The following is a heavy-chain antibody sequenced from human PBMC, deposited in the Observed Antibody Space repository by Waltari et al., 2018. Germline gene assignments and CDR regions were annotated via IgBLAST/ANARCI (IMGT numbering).Heavy chain of an antibody. CDR2: ISGSGGST. Sequence: EVQLLESGGGLVQPGGSLRLSCAASGFTFSSYAMSWVRQAPGKGLEWVSAISGSGGSTYYADSVKGRFTISRDNSKNTLYLQMNSLRAEDTAGYYCAKRDSSWYYFDYWGQGTLVTVSS. D-gene: IGHD6-13*01. CDR1: GFTFSSYA. V-gene: IGHV3-23*01. J-gene: IGHJ4*02. CDR3: AKRDSSWYYFDY.